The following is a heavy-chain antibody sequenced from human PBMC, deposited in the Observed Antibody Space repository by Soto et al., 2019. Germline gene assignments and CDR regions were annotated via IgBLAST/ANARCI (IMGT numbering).Heavy chain of an antibody. CDR2: ISSGSVYI. V-gene: IGHV3-21*06. Sequence: GGSLRLSCGASGFTFNSYSVNWVRQAPGKGLEWVASISSGSVYIDFADSVKGRFTISRDDVTNSVSLQMDSLRVEDTGIYYCARYDAFKAFDLWGQGTMVTVSS. J-gene: IGHJ3*01. CDR1: GFTFNSYS. CDR3: ARYDAFKAFDL. D-gene: IGHD1-1*01.